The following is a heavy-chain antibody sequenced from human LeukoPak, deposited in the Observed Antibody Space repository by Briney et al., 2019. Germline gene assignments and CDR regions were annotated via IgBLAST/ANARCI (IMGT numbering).Heavy chain of an antibody. V-gene: IGHV4-39*07. D-gene: IGHD6-13*01. Sequence: TLSLTCTVAGGSISSSSYYWGWIRQPPGKGLEWIGSIYYSGSTYYHPSLKSRVTISADTSKNQFSLKLSSVTAADTAVYYCAGGLIAAAGTRVDYWGQGTLVTVSS. CDR1: GGSISSSSYY. CDR2: IYYSGST. CDR3: AGGLIAAAGTRVDY. J-gene: IGHJ4*02.